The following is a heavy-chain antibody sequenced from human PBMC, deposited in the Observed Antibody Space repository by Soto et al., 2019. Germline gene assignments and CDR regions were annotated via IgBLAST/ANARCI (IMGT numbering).Heavy chain of an antibody. D-gene: IGHD6-13*01. J-gene: IGHJ6*02. CDR1: GGSISSGGYY. CDR2: IYYSGST. Sequence: PSETLSLTCTVSGGSISSGGYYWSWIRQHPGKGLEWIGYIYYSGSTYYNPSLKSRVTISVDTSKNQFSLKLSSVTAADTAVYYCARAHSSSWSYYYYGMDVWGQGTTVTVSS. V-gene: IGHV4-31*03. CDR3: ARAHSSSWSYYYYGMDV.